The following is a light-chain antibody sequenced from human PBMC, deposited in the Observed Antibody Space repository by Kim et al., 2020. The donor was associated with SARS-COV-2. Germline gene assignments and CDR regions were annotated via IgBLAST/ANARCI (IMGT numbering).Light chain of an antibody. J-gene: IGLJ1*01. CDR3: SSYTSSSTV. V-gene: IGLV2-14*03. Sequence: VQSITISCTGTSSDVDGYNYVSWYQQHTGKAPKLMIYDVSNRPSGVSNRFSGSKSGNTASLTISGLQAEDEADYYCSSYTSSSTVFGTGTKVTVL. CDR1: SSDVDGYNY. CDR2: DVS.